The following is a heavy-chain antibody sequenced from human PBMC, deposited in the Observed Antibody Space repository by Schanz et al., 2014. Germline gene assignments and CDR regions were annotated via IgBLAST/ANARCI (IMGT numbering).Heavy chain of an antibody. CDR2: TNPNGGA. D-gene: IGHD1-1*01. J-gene: IGHJ2*01. Sequence: QVQLVQSGAEVKKAGASVKVSCKASGYVFTAYYMLWVRQAPGQGLEWMGVTNPNGGAEFAQKFQGRISMTRDTSTTTFYMELSSLTSDDTAVYFCARDVGRPGHFWYFDLWGRGTLVTVSS. V-gene: IGHV1-2*02. CDR3: ARDVGRPGHFWYFDL. CDR1: GYVFTAYY.